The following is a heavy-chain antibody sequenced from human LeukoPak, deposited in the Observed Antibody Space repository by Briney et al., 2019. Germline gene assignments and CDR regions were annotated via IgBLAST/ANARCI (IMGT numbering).Heavy chain of an antibody. J-gene: IGHJ6*03. Sequence: SETLSLTCTVSGYSISSGYYWGWIRQPPGKGLEWIGSIYHSGSTYYNPSLKSRVTISVDTSKNQFSLKLSSVTAADTAVYYCARAIFGNYYYYYMDVWGKGTTVTVSS. V-gene: IGHV4-38-2*02. CDR3: ARAIFGNYYYYYMDV. D-gene: IGHD3-3*01. CDR2: IYHSGST. CDR1: GYSISSGYY.